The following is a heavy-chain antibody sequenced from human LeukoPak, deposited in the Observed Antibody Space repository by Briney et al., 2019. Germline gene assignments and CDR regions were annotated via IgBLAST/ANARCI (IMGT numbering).Heavy chain of an antibody. CDR1: DYSFRDYG. CDR2: ISAYNGNT. J-gene: IGHJ4*02. CDR3: ARDPDY. V-gene: IGHV1-18*01. Sequence: ASVKVSCKASDYSFRDYGISWVRQAPGQGLEWLGWISAYNGNTNYAQKLQGRVTMTTDTSTSTAYMELRSLRSDDTAVYYCARDPDYWGQGTLVTVSS.